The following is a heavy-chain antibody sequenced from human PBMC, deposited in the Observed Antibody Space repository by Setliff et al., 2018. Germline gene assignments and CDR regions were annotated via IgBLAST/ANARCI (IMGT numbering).Heavy chain of an antibody. V-gene: IGHV4-59*01. J-gene: IGHJ6*03. CDR3: ARDTYYYDSSGSYYYYMDV. CDR2: IYYSGST. Sequence: KPSETLSLTCTVSGGSISSYYWSWIRQPPGKGLEWIGYIYYSGSTNYNPSLKSRVTISVDTSKNQFSLKLSSVTAADTAVYYCARDTYYYDSSGSYYYYMDVWGKGTTVTVSS. D-gene: IGHD3-22*01. CDR1: GGSISSYY.